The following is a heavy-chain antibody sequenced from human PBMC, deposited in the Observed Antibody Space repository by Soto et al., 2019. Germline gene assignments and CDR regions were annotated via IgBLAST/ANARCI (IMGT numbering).Heavy chain of an antibody. D-gene: IGHD4-17*01. CDR2: INPNSGGT. CDR3: ARDTVTTDYYYYGMDV. Sequence: VQLVQSGAEVKKPGASVKVSCKASGYTFTGYYMHWVRQAPGQGLEWMGWINPNSGGTNYAQKFQGWVTMTRDTSISTAYMELSRLRSDDTAVYYCARDTVTTDYYYYGMDVWGQGTTVTVSS. J-gene: IGHJ6*02. CDR1: GYTFTGYY. V-gene: IGHV1-2*04.